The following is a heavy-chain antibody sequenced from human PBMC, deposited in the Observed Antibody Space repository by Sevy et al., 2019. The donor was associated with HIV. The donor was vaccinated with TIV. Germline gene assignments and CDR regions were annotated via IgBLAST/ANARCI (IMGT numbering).Heavy chain of an antibody. J-gene: IGHJ6*03. CDR2: INWNNDTI. CDR1: GFTFDDYT. V-gene: IGHV3-9*01. D-gene: IGHD3-10*01. CDR3: VKMVHQKGPYNYYLDA. Sequence: GGSLRLSCGASGFTFDDYTMHWVRQLPGKGLEWVSSINWNNDTIHYVDSVKGRFTISRDNVRKSLYLQMNSLRPEDTAVYFCVKMVHQKGPYNYYLDAWGKGTAVTVSS.